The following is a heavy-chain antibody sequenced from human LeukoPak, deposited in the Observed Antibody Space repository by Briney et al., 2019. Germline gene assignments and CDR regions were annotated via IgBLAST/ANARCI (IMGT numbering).Heavy chain of an antibody. CDR2: ISYDGSNK. J-gene: IGHJ4*02. D-gene: IGHD5-24*01. Sequence: GGSLRLSCAASGCTFRTYGRHWVRQAPGKGLEGGAVISYDGSNKYYADSVKGRFTISRDNSKNTLYLQMNSLRAEDTAVYYCAREGNVDGYPYYFDYWGQGTLVTVSS. V-gene: IGHV3-30*19. CDR1: GCTFRTYG. CDR3: AREGNVDGYPYYFDY.